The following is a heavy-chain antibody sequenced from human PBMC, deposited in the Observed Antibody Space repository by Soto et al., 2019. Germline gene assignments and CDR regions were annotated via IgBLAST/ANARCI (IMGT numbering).Heavy chain of an antibody. J-gene: IGHJ4*02. CDR2: ISSSSIYI. CDR3: ARGHYYDSSAYYL. D-gene: IGHD3-22*01. V-gene: IGHV3-21*01. Sequence: VGSLRLSYAAYGFTFSSYNMNWVRQAPGKGLEWVSSISSSSIYIYYADSVKCRFTISRDNAKNSLYLQMSSLRAEDTAVYYCARGHYYDSSAYYLGGQGTLVTVSS. CDR1: GFTFSSYN.